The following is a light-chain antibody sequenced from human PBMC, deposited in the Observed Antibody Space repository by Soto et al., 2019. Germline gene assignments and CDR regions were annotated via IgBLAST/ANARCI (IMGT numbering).Light chain of an antibody. CDR3: SSYTSSRIYVV. V-gene: IGLV2-14*01. CDR2: DVS. Sequence: QSALTQPASVSGSPGQSITISCTGTSSDVGGYNYVSWYQQHPGKAPKLMIYDVSNRPSGVSNRFSGSKSGNTASLTISGLQAEDEADYYCSSYTSSRIYVVFGGGTKLTVL. J-gene: IGLJ2*01. CDR1: SSDVGGYNY.